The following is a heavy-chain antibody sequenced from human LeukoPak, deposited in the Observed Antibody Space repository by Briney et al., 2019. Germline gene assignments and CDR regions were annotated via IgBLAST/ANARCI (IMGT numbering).Heavy chain of an antibody. CDR3: ASGSSSVGY. Sequence: GGTLRLSCAASGFIFSDYYMSWIRQSPGKGLEWISYISPNGTDIYSIDSVRGRFIISRDNAKNSLYLQMNSLRAEDTAVYYCASGSSSVGYWGQGTLVTVSS. V-gene: IGHV3-11*01. J-gene: IGHJ4*02. CDR2: ISPNGTDI. D-gene: IGHD6-6*01. CDR1: GFIFSDYY.